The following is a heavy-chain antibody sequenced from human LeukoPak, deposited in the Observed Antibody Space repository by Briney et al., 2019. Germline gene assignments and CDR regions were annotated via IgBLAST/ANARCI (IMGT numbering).Heavy chain of an antibody. CDR1: GFTFSSYW. Sequence: GGSLRLSCAASGFTFSSYWMHWVRQAPGRGLVWVSRIDHDGINTYYADSVKGRFTISRDNAKNSLYLQMNSLRAEDTAVYYCAELGITMIGGVWGKGTTVTISS. CDR3: AELGITMIGGV. J-gene: IGHJ6*04. V-gene: IGHV3-74*01. CDR2: IDHDGINT. D-gene: IGHD3-10*02.